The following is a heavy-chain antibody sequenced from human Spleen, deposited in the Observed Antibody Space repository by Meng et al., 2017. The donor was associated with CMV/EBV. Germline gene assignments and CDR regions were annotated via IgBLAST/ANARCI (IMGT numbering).Heavy chain of an antibody. J-gene: IGHJ4*02. D-gene: IGHD1-26*01. CDR1: GYTFTNND. Sequence: ASVKVSCKASGYTFTNNDMHWVRQAPGQGLEWMGIINPTGGDTTYAQRFQGRVTITADKSTSTAYMELSSLRSEDTAVYYCASSGTLRATQLPNRPPTWRTEFDYWGQGTLVTVSS. V-gene: IGHV1-46*01. CDR2: INPTGGDT. CDR3: ASSGTLRATQLPNRPPTWRTEFDY.